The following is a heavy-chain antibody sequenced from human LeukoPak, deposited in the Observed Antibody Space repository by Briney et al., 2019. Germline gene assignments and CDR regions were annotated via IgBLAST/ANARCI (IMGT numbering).Heavy chain of an antibody. V-gene: IGHV3-53*01. J-gene: IGHJ4*02. CDR1: GFTVSSNS. CDR2: IYSGGNT. Sequence: GGSLRLSCTVSGFTVSSNSMSWVRQAPGKGLEWVSFIYSGGNTHYSDSVKGRFTISRDNSKNTLYLQMNSLRAEDTAVYYCARRVGDYSHPYDYWGQGTLVTVSS. CDR3: ARRVGDYSHPYDY. D-gene: IGHD3-22*01.